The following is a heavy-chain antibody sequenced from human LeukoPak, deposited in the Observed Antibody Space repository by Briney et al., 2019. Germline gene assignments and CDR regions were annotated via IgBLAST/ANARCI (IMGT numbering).Heavy chain of an antibody. CDR2: IYHSGST. Sequence: SGTLSLTCAVSGGSISSNNWWSWVRQPPGKGLEWIGEIYHSGSTNYNPSLKSRVTISIDKSKNQFSLKVSSVTAADTAVYYCARVPADDIYSYHYYGMDVWGQGTAVTVSS. J-gene: IGHJ6*02. CDR1: GGSISSNNW. V-gene: IGHV4-4*02. CDR3: ARVPADDIYSYHYYGMDV. D-gene: IGHD2-2*01.